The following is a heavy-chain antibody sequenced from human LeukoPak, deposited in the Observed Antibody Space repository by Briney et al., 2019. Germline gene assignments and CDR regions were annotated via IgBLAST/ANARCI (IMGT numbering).Heavy chain of an antibody. CDR1: GFTFSSYG. Sequence: PGGSLRLSCAASGFTFSSYGMHWVRQAPGKGLEWVPVIWYDGSNKYYADSVKGRFTISRDNSKNTLYLQMNSLRAEDTAVYYCAAGQQLVPWGQGTLVTVSS. J-gene: IGHJ5*02. CDR2: IWYDGSNK. CDR3: AAGQQLVP. V-gene: IGHV3-33*01. D-gene: IGHD6-13*01.